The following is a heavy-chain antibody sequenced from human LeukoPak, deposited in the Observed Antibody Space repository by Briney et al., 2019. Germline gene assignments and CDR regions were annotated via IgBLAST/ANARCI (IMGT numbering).Heavy chain of an antibody. CDR1: GFTFSSYA. CDR3: AKSRVAVAAPRNWFDP. V-gene: IGHV3-23*01. Sequence: GGSLRLSCAASGFTFSSYAMSCVRQAPGKGLEWVSAIRGSGGSTYYADSVKGRFTIPRDNSNNTLYLRMNSLRVEDTAVYYCAKSRVAVAAPRNWFDPWGQGTLVTVSS. J-gene: IGHJ5*02. CDR2: IRGSGGST. D-gene: IGHD6-19*01.